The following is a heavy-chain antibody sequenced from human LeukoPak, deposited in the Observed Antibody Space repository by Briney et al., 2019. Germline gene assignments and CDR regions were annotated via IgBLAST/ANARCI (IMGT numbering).Heavy chain of an antibody. Sequence: GGSLRLSCVASGFPFRSFSMHWVRQAPGKGLEWVSSISSSSTYIYYADSVKGRFTISRDNAKNSLYLQMNNLRVEDTAVYYCARAEGSGSSFDYWGQGTLVTVSS. CDR1: GFPFRSFS. CDR3: ARAEGSGSSFDY. V-gene: IGHV3-21*01. D-gene: IGHD3-10*01. CDR2: ISSSSTYI. J-gene: IGHJ4*02.